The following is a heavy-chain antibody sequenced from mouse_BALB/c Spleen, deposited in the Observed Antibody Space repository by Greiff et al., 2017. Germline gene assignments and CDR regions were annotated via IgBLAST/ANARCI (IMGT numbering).Heavy chain of an antibody. V-gene: IGHV1-63*02. D-gene: IGHD2-3*01. CDR2: IYPGGGYT. J-gene: IGHJ1*01. CDR3: ARRKDGYWYFDV. Sequence: QVQLKQSGAELVRPGTSVKISCKASGYTFTNYWLGWVKQRPGHGLEWIGDIYPGGGYTNYNEKFKGKATLTADTSSSTAYMQLSSLTSEDSAVYFCARRKDGYWYFDVWGAGTTVTVSS. CDR1: GYTFTNYW.